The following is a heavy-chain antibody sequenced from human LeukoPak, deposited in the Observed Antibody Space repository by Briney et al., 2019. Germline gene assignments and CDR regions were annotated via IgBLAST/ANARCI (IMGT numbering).Heavy chain of an antibody. CDR2: IYYSGST. Sequence: SETLSLTCTVSGGSISSSSYYWGWIRQPPGKGLEWIGSIYYSGSTYYNPSLKSRVTISVDTSKNQFSLKLSSVTAADTAVYYCARRRDGYVAFDIWGQGTMVTVSS. J-gene: IGHJ3*02. V-gene: IGHV4-39*07. CDR3: ARRRDGYVAFDI. CDR1: GGSISSSSYY. D-gene: IGHD5-24*01.